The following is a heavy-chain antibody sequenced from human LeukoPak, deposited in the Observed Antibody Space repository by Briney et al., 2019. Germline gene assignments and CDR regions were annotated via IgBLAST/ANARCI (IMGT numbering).Heavy chain of an antibody. CDR1: VGSLSSNNYY. Sequence: SETLSLTRTLSVGSLSSNNYYWSWIRQPPGKGLEWNGEINYSGSNNYNPSLKSRVTISADTSKNQFSLQLYSVTAADTAVYYCARVLGSGNYYKALDSWGQGTLVTVSS. CDR3: ARVLGSGNYYKALDS. J-gene: IGHJ4*02. D-gene: IGHD3-10*01. V-gene: IGHV4-39*07. CDR2: INYSGSN.